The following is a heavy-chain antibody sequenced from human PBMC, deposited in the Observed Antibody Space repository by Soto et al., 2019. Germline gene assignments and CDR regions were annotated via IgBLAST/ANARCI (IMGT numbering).Heavy chain of an antibody. CDR3: VRDEAHYDILTGSSLGRAFDI. D-gene: IGHD3-9*01. V-gene: IGHV4-4*02. Sequence: QVQLQESGPSLVKPSGTLSLTCVITNASISSSNWWSWVRQAPGKGLEWIGESYHTGRTNYAPSLKSRVTMSIDKSNNRFSLRLTSLTAADTAVYYCVRDEAHYDILTGSSLGRAFDIWGQGTMVTASS. J-gene: IGHJ3*02. CDR1: NASISSSNW. CDR2: SYHTGRT.